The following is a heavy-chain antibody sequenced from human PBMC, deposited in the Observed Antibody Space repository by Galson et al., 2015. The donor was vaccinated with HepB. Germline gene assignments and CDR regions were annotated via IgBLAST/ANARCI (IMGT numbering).Heavy chain of an antibody. Sequence: SLRLSCAAPGFTFSGSAIHWVRQASGKGPEWVGRIRSKASAYATAYAASLKGRFTISRDDSKNTAYLHMNSLKTEDTAVYYCLRLADLSGYSSSWGQGTLVTVSS. J-gene: IGHJ4*02. CDR2: IRSKASAYAT. CDR1: GFTFSGSA. CDR3: LRLADLSGYSSS. V-gene: IGHV3-73*01. D-gene: IGHD6-13*01.